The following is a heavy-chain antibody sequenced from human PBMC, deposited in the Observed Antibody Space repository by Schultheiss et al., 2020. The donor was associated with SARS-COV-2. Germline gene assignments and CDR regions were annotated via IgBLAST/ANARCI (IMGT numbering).Heavy chain of an antibody. Sequence: GGSLRLSCAASGFTFSNAWMSWVRQAPGKGLEWVALMSYDGSNKYYADSVKGRFTISRDNSKNTLYLQMNSLRAEDTAVYYCARIPGAKQQLVQYWGQGTLVTVSS. V-gene: IGHV3-30-3*01. D-gene: IGHD6-13*01. CDR2: MSYDGSNK. CDR1: GFTFSNAW. J-gene: IGHJ4*02. CDR3: ARIPGAKQQLVQY.